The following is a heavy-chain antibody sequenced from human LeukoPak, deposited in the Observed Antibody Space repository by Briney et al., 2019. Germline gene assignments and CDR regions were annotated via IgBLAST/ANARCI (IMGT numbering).Heavy chain of an antibody. Sequence: ASVKVSCKVSGYTLTELSMHWVRQAPGKGLEWMGGFDPEDGETIYAQKFQGRVTMTEDTSTSTAYMELRSLRSDDTAVYYCARNPQMTTVTIGWFDPWGQGTLVTVSS. D-gene: IGHD4-17*01. CDR1: GYTLTELS. J-gene: IGHJ5*02. V-gene: IGHV1-24*01. CDR3: ARNPQMTTVTIGWFDP. CDR2: FDPEDGET.